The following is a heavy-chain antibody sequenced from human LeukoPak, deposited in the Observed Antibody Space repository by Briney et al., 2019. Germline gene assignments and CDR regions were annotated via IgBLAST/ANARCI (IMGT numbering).Heavy chain of an antibody. CDR1: GGTFSSYA. V-gene: IGHV1-69*05. J-gene: IGHJ5*02. CDR2: IIPIFGTA. CDR3: ASPPLGGSYQNRPNWFDP. D-gene: IGHD1-26*01. Sequence: SVKVSCKASGGTFSSYAISWVRQAPGQGLEWMGGIIPIFGTANYAQKFQGRVTITTDESTSTAYMELSSLRSEDTAVYYCASPPLGGSYQNRPNWFDPWGQGTLVTVSS.